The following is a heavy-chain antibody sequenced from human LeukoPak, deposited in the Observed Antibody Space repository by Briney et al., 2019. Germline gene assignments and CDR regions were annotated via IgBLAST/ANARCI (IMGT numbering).Heavy chain of an antibody. CDR2: LSGSGGGT. CDR1: GITLSNYG. CDR3: AKRGVVIRVFLVGFHKEAYYFDF. Sequence: GGSLRLSCAVSGITLSNYGMSWVRQAPGKGLEWVAGLSGSGGGTNYADSVQGRFTISRDNPKNTLYLQMNSLRAEDTAVYFCAKRGVVIRVFLVGFHKEAYYFDFWGQGALVTVSS. J-gene: IGHJ4*02. D-gene: IGHD3-10*01. V-gene: IGHV3-23*01.